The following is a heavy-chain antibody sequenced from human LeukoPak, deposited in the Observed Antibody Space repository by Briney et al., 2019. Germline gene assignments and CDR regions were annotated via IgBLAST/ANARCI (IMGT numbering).Heavy chain of an antibody. CDR1: GYTFTGYY. V-gene: IGHV1-2*06. D-gene: IGHD3-9*01. CDR2: INPNSGGT. J-gene: IGHJ4*02. Sequence: ASVKVSCKASGYTFTGYYMHWVRQAPGQGLEWMGRINPNSGGTNYAQKFQGRVTMTRDTSISTAYMELSRLRSDDTAVYYCARGYYDILTGYLEGGYWGQGTLVTVSS. CDR3: ARGYYDILTGYLEGGY.